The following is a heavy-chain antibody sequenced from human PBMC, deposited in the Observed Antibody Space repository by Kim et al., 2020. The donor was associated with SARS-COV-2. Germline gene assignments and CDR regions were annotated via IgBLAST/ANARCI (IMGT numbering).Heavy chain of an antibody. D-gene: IGHD6-19*01. CDR3: ARGMSGYSSGWYDY. V-gene: IGHV3-21*01. Sequence: YADSVKGRFTISRDNAKNSLYLQMNSLRAEDSALYYCARGMSGYSSGWYDYWGPRTLVTVSS. J-gene: IGHJ4*02.